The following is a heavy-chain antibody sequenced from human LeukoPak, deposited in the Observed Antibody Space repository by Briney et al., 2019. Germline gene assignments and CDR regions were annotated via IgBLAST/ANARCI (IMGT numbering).Heavy chain of an antibody. CDR3: ARAFRYFDY. D-gene: IGHD3-10*01. CDR2: ISSSSTTI. CDR1: GFTFNTYS. Sequence: PGGSLRLSCAASGFTFNTYSMNWVRQAPGKGLEWLSYISSSSTTIYYADSMKGRFTISRDNAKNSLYLQMNSLRAEDTAVYYCARAFRYFDYWGQGTLVTVSS. V-gene: IGHV3-48*01. J-gene: IGHJ4*02.